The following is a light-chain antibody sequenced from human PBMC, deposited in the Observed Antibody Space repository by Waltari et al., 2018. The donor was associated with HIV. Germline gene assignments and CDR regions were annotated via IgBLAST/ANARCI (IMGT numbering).Light chain of an antibody. J-gene: IGLJ3*02. CDR2: EVN. Sequence: QSALTQPPSASGSPGQSVTISCTGSSSDIGAYDFVSWYQQHPGEAPKLVIFEVNKRPSGVPNRFLGSKSGKTASLTVSGLQAEDEAVYFCSSYADSDTLGVFGGGTKLTVL. V-gene: IGLV2-8*01. CDR1: SSDIGAYDF. CDR3: SSYADSDTLGV.